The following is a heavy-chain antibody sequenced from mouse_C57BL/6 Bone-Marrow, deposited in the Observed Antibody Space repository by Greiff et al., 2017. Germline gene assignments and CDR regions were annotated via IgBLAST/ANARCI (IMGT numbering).Heavy chain of an antibody. CDR2: IDPSDSYT. J-gene: IGHJ3*01. CDR3: ARSGYSNAWFAY. D-gene: IGHD2-5*01. Sequence: VQLQQPGAELVKPGASVKLSCKASGYTFTSYWLQWVQQRPGQGLEWIGEIDPSDSYTNYNQKFKGKATLTVDTSSSTAYMQLSSLTSEDSAVYYCARSGYSNAWFAYWGQGTLVTVSA. V-gene: IGHV1-50*01. CDR1: GYTFTSYW.